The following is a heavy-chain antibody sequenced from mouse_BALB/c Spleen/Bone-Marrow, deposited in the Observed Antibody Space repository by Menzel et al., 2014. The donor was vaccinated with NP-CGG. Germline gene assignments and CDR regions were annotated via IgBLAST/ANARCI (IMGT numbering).Heavy chain of an antibody. CDR1: GFDFSRYW. V-gene: IGHV4-1*02. CDR2: INPDSSTI. Sequence: EVQVVESGGGLVQPGGSLRLSCAASGFDFSRYWMSWVRQAPGKGLEWIGEINPDSSTINYTPSLKDKFIISRDNAKNTLYLQMSKVRSEDTALYYCARQGYYGYSDYWGQGTTLTVSS. CDR3: ARQGYYGYSDY. D-gene: IGHD1-2*01. J-gene: IGHJ2*01.